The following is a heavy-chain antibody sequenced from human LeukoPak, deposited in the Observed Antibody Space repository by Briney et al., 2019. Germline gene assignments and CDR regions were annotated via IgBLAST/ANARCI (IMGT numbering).Heavy chain of an antibody. D-gene: IGHD6-6*01. Sequence: PGGSLRLSCAASGFTFSSYSMNWVRQAPGKGLEWVSSISSSSSYIYYADSVKGRFTISRDNSKNTLYLQMNSLRAEDTAVYYCARDSIAAPGGWGQGTLVTVSS. CDR2: ISSSSSYI. J-gene: IGHJ4*02. V-gene: IGHV3-21*04. CDR3: ARDSIAAPGG. CDR1: GFTFSSYS.